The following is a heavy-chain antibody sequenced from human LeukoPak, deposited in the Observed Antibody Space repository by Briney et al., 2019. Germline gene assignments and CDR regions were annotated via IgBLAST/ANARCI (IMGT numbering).Heavy chain of an antibody. Sequence: SETLSLTCTISGNSISSSSYYWGWIRQPPGKGLEWIGDIYYRGSTYYSPSLKSRVSISIDTSNNQFSLTLNSVTAADTALYFCARRRYYDSTGYLDWGQGTLVTVSS. CDR1: GNSISSSSYY. V-gene: IGHV4-39*01. CDR3: ARRRYYDSTGYLD. CDR2: IYYRGST. J-gene: IGHJ1*01. D-gene: IGHD3-22*01.